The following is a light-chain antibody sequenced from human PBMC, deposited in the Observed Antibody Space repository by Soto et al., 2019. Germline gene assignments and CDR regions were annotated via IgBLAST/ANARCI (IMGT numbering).Light chain of an antibody. Sequence: EILMTQSPATLSVSPGERATLSCRASQSVSTNLAWYQQKPGQAPRLLIYGASTRATGIPARFSGSGSGTEFTLTISSLQSEDCAVYYCQQYNNWPPLTFGGGTKVGIK. CDR3: QQYNNWPPLT. CDR2: GAS. J-gene: IGKJ4*01. CDR1: QSVSTN. V-gene: IGKV3-15*01.